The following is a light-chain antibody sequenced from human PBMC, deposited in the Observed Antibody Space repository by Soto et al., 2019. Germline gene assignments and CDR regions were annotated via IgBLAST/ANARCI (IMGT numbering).Light chain of an antibody. CDR2: EVS. Sequence: QSVLTQPASVSGSPGQSITISCTGTSSDVADYNYVSWYQQHPGKPPKLVIYEVSGRPSGISNRFSGSKSGNTASLTISGLQAEDEADYYCSSYTTSSTLVGFGGGTKLTVL. V-gene: IGLV2-14*01. CDR1: SSDVADYNY. J-gene: IGLJ2*01. CDR3: SSYTTSSTLVG.